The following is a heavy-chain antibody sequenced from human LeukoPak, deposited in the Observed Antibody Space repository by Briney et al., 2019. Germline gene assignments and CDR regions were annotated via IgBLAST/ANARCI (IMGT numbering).Heavy chain of an antibody. CDR1: GYTFTSYG. CDR2: ISAYNGNT. CDR3: ARDIGDIVVVPAAVNDAFDI. D-gene: IGHD2-2*01. J-gene: IGHJ3*02. Sequence: ASVKVSCKASGYTFTSYGISWVRQAPGQGLEWMGWISAYNGNTNYAQKIQGRVTMTTDTSTSTAYMELRSLRSDDTAVYYCARDIGDIVVVPAAVNDAFDIWGQGTMVTVSS. V-gene: IGHV1-18*01.